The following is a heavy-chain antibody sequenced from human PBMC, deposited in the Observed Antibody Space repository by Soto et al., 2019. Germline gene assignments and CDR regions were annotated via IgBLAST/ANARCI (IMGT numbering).Heavy chain of an antibody. D-gene: IGHD2-21*01. J-gene: IGHJ4*02. CDR1: GGSISSGGYY. Sequence: QVQLQESGPGLVKPSQTLSLTYTVSGGSISSGGYYWSWIRQHPGKGLEWIGYIYYSGSTYYNPSLKSRVTISVDTSKNQFSLKLSSVTAADTAVYYCARDRVVDFGYFDYWGQGTLVTVSS. V-gene: IGHV4-31*03. CDR2: IYYSGST. CDR3: ARDRVVDFGYFDY.